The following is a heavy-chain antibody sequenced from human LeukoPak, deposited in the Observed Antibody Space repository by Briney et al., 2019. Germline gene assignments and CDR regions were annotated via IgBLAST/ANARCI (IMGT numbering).Heavy chain of an antibody. Sequence: GESLKISCKGSGYSFTSYWIGWVRQMPGKGLEWMGIIYPGDSDTRYSPSFQGQVTISADKSISTAYLQWSSLKASDTAMYYCARLPPPRRGYSYGLDYWGQGTLATVSS. V-gene: IGHV5-51*01. D-gene: IGHD5-18*01. CDR2: IYPGDSDT. CDR1: GYSFTSYW. J-gene: IGHJ4*02. CDR3: ARLPPPRRGYSYGLDY.